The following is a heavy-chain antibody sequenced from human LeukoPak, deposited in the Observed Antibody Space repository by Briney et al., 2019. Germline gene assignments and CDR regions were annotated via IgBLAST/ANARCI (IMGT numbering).Heavy chain of an antibody. J-gene: IGHJ4*02. V-gene: IGHV3-7*01. Sequence: GGSLRLSCAASGFTFSSYWMSWVRQAPGKGLEWVVNIKQDGSEKYYVDSVKGRFTISRDNAKNSLYLQMNSLRAEDTAVYYCARDHGGAAAGTPPPNDYWGQGTLVTVSS. CDR3: ARDHGGAAAGTPPPNDY. D-gene: IGHD6-13*01. CDR2: IKQDGSEK. CDR1: GFTFSSYW.